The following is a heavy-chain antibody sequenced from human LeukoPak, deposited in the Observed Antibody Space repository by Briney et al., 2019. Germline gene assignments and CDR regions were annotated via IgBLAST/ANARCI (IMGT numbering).Heavy chain of an antibody. CDR3: SRDLLMYYSGSGEST. V-gene: IGHV1-2*02. D-gene: IGHD3-10*01. Sequence: ASVKVSCKASGYTFTGYYIHWLRQAPGQGPEWIGWINPHSGATNYAQKFQGRVTMTRDTSIDTAFMELSSLRFDDTAIYYCSRDLLMYYSGSGESTWGQGTQVTVSS. CDR2: INPHSGAT. J-gene: IGHJ5*02. CDR1: GYTFTGYY.